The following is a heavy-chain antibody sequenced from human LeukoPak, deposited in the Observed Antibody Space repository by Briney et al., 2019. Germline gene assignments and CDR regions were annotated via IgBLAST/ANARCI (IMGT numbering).Heavy chain of an antibody. CDR2: ISWNSGGI. V-gene: IGHV3-9*03. Sequence: PGGSLRLSCAVSGFTFSSYAMHWVRQAPGKGLEWVSGISWNSGGIGYADSVKGRFTISRDNAKNSLYLQMNSLRAEDMALYYCAKGADSSSWYPIGYWGQGTLVTVSS. CDR3: AKGADSSSWYPIGY. D-gene: IGHD6-13*01. J-gene: IGHJ4*02. CDR1: GFTFSSYA.